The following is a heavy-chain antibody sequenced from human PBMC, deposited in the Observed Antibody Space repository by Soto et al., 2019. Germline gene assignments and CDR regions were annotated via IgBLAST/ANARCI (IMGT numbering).Heavy chain of an antibody. J-gene: IGHJ6*02. D-gene: IGHD4-17*01. V-gene: IGHV3-66*01. CDR2: IYSGTNT. Sequence: EVQLVESGGALVQPGGSLRLSCEVSGFSVTRNYMSWVRQRPGKGLEWVSVIYSGTNTYYGDSVKGRFTISRDDSKNTLYLQMNTLRVEDTPVYFCARGVGGDYGALMYCFGMDVWGQGTTVTVS. CDR1: GFSVTRNY. CDR3: ARGVGGDYGALMYCFGMDV.